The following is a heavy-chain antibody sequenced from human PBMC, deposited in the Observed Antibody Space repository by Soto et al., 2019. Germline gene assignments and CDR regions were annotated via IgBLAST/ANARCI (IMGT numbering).Heavy chain of an antibody. J-gene: IGHJ4*02. CDR3: ARLGGVAGLDY. CDR2: IYYSGST. D-gene: IGHD6-19*01. CDR1: GGSISSYY. Sequence: QVQLQESGPGLVKPSETLSLTCTVSGGSISSYYWSWIRQPPGKGLEWIGYIYYSGSTNYNPSLKRXXTXSXXTAKNQFSLKLSSVTAADTAVYYCARLGGVAGLDYWGQGTLVTVSS. V-gene: IGHV4-59*08.